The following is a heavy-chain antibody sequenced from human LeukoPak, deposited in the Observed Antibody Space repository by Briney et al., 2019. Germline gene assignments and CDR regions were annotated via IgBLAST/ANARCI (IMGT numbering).Heavy chain of an antibody. Sequence: ASVKVSCKASGYTFTSYGISWVRPAPGQGLEWMGWISAYNGNTNYAQKLQGRVTMTTDTSTSTAYMELRSLRSDDTAVYYCARDVGAATVYYFDYWGQGTLVTVSS. J-gene: IGHJ4*02. V-gene: IGHV1-18*01. CDR2: ISAYNGNT. CDR1: GYTFTSYG. D-gene: IGHD6-13*01. CDR3: ARDVGAATVYYFDY.